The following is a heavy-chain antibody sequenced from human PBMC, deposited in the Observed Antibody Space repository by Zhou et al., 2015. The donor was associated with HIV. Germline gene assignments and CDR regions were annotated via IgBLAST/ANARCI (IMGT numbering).Heavy chain of an antibody. Sequence: QVQLVQSGAEVKKPGSSVKVSCKASGGTFSSYAISWVRQAPGQGLEWMGGIIPIFGTANYAQKFQGRVTITADKSTSTAYMELSSLRSEDTAVYYCARTARDCSSTSCQTNYYYYGMDVWGQGTTVTVSS. CDR1: GGTFSSYA. CDR3: ARTARDCSSTSCQTNYYYYGMDV. J-gene: IGHJ6*02. V-gene: IGHV1-69*06. CDR2: IIPIFGTA. D-gene: IGHD2-2*01.